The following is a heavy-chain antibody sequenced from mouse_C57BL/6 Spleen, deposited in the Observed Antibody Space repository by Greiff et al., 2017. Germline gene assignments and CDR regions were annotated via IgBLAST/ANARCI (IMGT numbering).Heavy chain of an antibody. CDR1: GYTFTSYW. J-gene: IGHJ2*01. V-gene: IGHV1-61*01. Sequence: QVQLQQPGAELVKPGSSVKLSCKASGYTFTSYWMDWVKQRPGQGLEWIGNIYPSDSETHYNQKFKDKATLTVDKSSSTAYMQLSSLTSEDSAVXYCGRGDSDCWGQGTTLTVSS. CDR3: GRGDSDC. CDR2: IYPSDSET.